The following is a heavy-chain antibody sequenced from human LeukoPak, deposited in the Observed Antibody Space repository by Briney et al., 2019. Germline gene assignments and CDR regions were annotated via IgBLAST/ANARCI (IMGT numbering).Heavy chain of an antibody. V-gene: IGHV3-7*01. CDR1: GFTFSNYW. Sequence: SGGSLSLSCAASGFTFSNYWMGWVRQAPGKGLEWVANIKEDGSEKYYVDSVKGRFTISRDNARNSLYLQMNSLRAEDTAVYYCASGRQLGYWGQGTLVTVSS. CDR2: IKEDGSEK. CDR3: ASGRQLGY. D-gene: IGHD6-13*01. J-gene: IGHJ4*02.